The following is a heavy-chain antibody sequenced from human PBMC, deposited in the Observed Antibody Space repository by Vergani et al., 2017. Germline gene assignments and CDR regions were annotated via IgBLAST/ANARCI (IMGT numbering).Heavy chain of an antibody. CDR3: TTDLTPNWFDP. V-gene: IGHV3-15*01. J-gene: IGHJ5*02. Sequence: EVQLVESGGGLVKPGGSLRLSCAASGFTFSNAWMSWVRQAPGKGLEWVGRIKSKTDGGTTDYAAPVKGRFTISRDESTNTLYLQMNSLKTEDTAVYYCTTDLTPNWFDPWGQGTLVTVSS. CDR2: IKSKTDGGTT. D-gene: IGHD3-9*01. CDR1: GFTFSNAW.